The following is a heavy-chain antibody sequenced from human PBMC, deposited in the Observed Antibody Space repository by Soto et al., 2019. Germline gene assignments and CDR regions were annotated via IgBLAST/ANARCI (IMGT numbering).Heavy chain of an antibody. V-gene: IGHV3-21*01. CDR1: GFTFSSYS. D-gene: IGHD6-19*01. Sequence: GSLRLSCAASGFTFSSYSMNWVRQAPGKGLEWVSSISSSSSYIYYADSVKGRFTISRDNAKNSMYLKMNSLRAEDTAVYYCARDWRIAVAGPTFDYWGQGTLVTVSS. CDR2: ISSSSSYI. CDR3: ARDWRIAVAGPTFDY. J-gene: IGHJ4*02.